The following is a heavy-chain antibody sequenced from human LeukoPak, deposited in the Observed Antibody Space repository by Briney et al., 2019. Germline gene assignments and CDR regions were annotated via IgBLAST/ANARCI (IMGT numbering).Heavy chain of an antibody. V-gene: IGHV1-2*02. CDR2: TNPNSGGT. J-gene: IGHJ5*02. Sequence: GASVKVSCKASGYTFTGYYMHWVRQAPGQGLEWMGWTNPNSGGTNYAQKFQGRVTMTRDTSIRTAYMELSRLRSDDTAVYYCARGDITIFGVVITPTKNWFDPWGQGTLVTVSS. CDR1: GYTFTGYY. CDR3: ARGDITIFGVVITPTKNWFDP. D-gene: IGHD3-3*01.